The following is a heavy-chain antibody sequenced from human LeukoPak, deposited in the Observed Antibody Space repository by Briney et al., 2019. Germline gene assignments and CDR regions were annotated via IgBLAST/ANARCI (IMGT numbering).Heavy chain of an antibody. CDR2: ISWNSGSI. J-gene: IGHJ4*02. V-gene: IGHV3-9*01. Sequence: GGSLRLSCAASGFTFDDYAMHWVRQAPGKGLEWVSGISWNSGSIGYADSVKGRFTISRDNAKNSLYLQMTSLRAEDTAVYYCARITMVRGVIDYWGQGTLVTVSS. CDR1: GFTFDDYA. D-gene: IGHD3-10*01. CDR3: ARITMVRGVIDY.